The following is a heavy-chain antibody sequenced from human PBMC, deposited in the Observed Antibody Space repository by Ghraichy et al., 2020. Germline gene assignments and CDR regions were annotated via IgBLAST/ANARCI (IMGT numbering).Heavy chain of an antibody. CDR1: GFTFSSYG. Sequence: GGSLRLSCAASGFTFSSYGMHWVRQAPGKGLEWVAVIWYDGSNKYYADSVKGRFTISRDNSKNTLYLQMNSLRAEDTAVYYCARARSVRSGWYVGYWGQGTLVTVSS. V-gene: IGHV3-33*01. CDR3: ARARSVRSGWYVGY. D-gene: IGHD6-19*01. J-gene: IGHJ4*02. CDR2: IWYDGSNK.